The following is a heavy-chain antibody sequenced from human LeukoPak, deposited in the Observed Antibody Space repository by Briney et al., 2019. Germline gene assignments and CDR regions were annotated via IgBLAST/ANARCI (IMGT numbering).Heavy chain of an antibody. CDR1: GGSISTYY. Sequence: SETLSLTCTVSGGSISTYYWSWIRQPPGKGLEWIGYIYYSGTTNYNPSLKSRVTISVDTSKNQFSLKLSSVTAADTAVYYCARGGELDAFDIWGQGTMVTVSS. CDR2: IYYSGTT. J-gene: IGHJ3*02. CDR3: ARGGELDAFDI. D-gene: IGHD1-26*01. V-gene: IGHV4-59*12.